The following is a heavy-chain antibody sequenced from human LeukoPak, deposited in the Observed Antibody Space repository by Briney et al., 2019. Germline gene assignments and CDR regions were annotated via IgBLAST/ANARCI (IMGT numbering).Heavy chain of an antibody. J-gene: IGHJ5*02. D-gene: IGHD3-3*01. CDR1: GGSISSYY. V-gene: IGHV4-59*08. CDR2: IYYSGYT. CDR3: ARIKSFGVVPTPNWFDP. Sequence: SETLSLTCTVSGGSISSYYWSWIRQPPGKGLEWIGCIYYSGYTNYKSSLKSRVTISVDTSKNQFSLKLSSVTAADTAVYYCARIKSFGVVPTPNWFDPWGQGTLVTVSS.